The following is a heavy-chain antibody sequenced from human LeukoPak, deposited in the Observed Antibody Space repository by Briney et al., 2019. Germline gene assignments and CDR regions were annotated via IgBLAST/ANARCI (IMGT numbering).Heavy chain of an antibody. CDR3: ARPQYYYYYYMDV. V-gene: IGHV3-7*01. CDR1: GFTFSSYW. Sequence: GGSLRLSCAASGFTFSSYWMSWVRQAPGKGLEWVANIKQDGSEKYYVDSVKGQFTISRDNAKNSLYLQMNSLRAEDTAVYYCARPQYYYYYYMDVWGKGTTVTISS. CDR2: IKQDGSEK. J-gene: IGHJ6*03.